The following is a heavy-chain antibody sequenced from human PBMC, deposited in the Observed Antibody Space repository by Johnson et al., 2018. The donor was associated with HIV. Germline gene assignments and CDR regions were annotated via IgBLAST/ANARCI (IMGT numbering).Heavy chain of an antibody. J-gene: IGHJ3*02. CDR1: GFTFDDYG. D-gene: IGHD2-15*01. CDR2: IKQDGSEK. Sequence: VQLVESGGGVVRPGGSLRLSCAASGFTFDDYGMSWVRQAPGKGLEWVANIKQDGSEKYYVDSVKGRFTISRDNAKNSLYLQMNSLRAEDTAVYYCARDPGVVEAPRSRVDAFDIWGQGTMVTVSS. V-gene: IGHV3-7*05. CDR3: ARDPGVVEAPRSRVDAFDI.